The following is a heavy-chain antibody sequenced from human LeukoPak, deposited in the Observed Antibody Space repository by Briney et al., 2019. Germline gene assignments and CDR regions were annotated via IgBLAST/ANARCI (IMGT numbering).Heavy chain of an antibody. CDR2: INSSGSAK. V-gene: IGHV3-48*03. Sequence: GGSLRLSCAASGFTFSSYEMNWVRQAPGKGLEWVSYINSSGSAKYYADSVKGRFTISRDNAKNSLYLQMNSLRDEDTAVYYCARDWGLAARPDYWGQGTLVTVSS. J-gene: IGHJ4*02. CDR1: GFTFSSYE. CDR3: ARDWGLAARPDY. D-gene: IGHD6-6*01.